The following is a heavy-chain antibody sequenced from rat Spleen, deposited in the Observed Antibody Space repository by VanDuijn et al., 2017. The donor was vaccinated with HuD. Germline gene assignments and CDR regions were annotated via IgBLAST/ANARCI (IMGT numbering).Heavy chain of an antibody. CDR2: ISYDGSST. D-gene: IGHD1-11*01. CDR1: GFTFSDYN. V-gene: IGHV5-7*01. Sequence: EVQLMESNGGLVQPGRSLKLSCAASGFTFSDYNMAWVRQAPKKGLEWVATISYDGSSTYYRDSVKGRFTISRDIANSTLYLRMNSLRSEDTATYYCARHRNYGGIPFDYWGQGVMVTVSS. CDR3: ARHRNYGGIPFDY. J-gene: IGHJ2*01.